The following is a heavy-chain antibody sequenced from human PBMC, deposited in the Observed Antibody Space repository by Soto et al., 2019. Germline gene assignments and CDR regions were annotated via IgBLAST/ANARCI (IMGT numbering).Heavy chain of an antibody. V-gene: IGHV5-10-1*01. Sequence: LKISCKGSGYSFTSYWISWVRQMPGKGLQGRGRIDPSDSFPNYSPSFQGPVTISAATYISTAYLQWSSPKDSAAALYYCARRTYSSSSRPNCYYYCCMDFWGQGTTVTVSS. J-gene: IGHJ6*02. CDR3: ARRTYSSSSRPNCYYYCCMDF. D-gene: IGHD6-6*01. CDR1: GYSFTSYW. CDR2: IDPSDSFP.